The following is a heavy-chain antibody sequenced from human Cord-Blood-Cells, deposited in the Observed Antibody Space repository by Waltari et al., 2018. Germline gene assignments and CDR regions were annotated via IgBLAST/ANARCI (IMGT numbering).Heavy chain of an antibody. V-gene: IGHV4-34*01. CDR2: INHSGST. D-gene: IGHD1-26*01. CDR1: GGSFSGYY. CDR3: ARDGRVQAGPIDI. Sequence: QVQLQQWGAGLLKPSETLSLTCAVYGGSFSGYYWSWIRQPPGKGLEWIGEINHSGSTNYNPALKSRVTISVDTSKNQFSLKLSSVTAADTAVYYCARDGRVQAGPIDIWGQGTMVTVSS. J-gene: IGHJ3*02.